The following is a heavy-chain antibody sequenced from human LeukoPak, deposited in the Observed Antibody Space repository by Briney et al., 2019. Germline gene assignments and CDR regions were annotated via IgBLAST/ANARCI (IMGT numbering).Heavy chain of an antibody. J-gene: IGHJ4*02. CDR3: AKERLSSGYFDY. V-gene: IGHV3-74*01. CDR2: INSDGSST. CDR1: GFTFSSYW. Sequence: PGGSLRLSCAASGFTFSSYWMHWVRQAPGKGLVWVSRINSDGSSTSYADSVKGRFTISRDNSKNTLYLQMNSLRADDTAVYYCAKERLSSGYFDYWGQGTLVTVSS.